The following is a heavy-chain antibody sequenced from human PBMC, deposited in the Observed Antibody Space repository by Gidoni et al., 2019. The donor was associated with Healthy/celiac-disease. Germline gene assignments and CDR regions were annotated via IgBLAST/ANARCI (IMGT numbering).Heavy chain of an antibody. CDR2: ISSSGSTI. V-gene: IGHV3-48*03. CDR3: ARDQTYISYYYYGMDV. CDR1: GFTFSSYE. D-gene: IGHD2-2*02. J-gene: IGHJ6*02. Sequence: EVQLVESGGGLVQPGGSLRLPCAASGFTFSSYEMNWVRQAPGKGLEWVSYISSSGSTIYYADSLKGRFTISRDNAKNSLYLQMNSLRAEDTAVYYCARDQTYISYYYYGMDVWGQGTTVTVSS.